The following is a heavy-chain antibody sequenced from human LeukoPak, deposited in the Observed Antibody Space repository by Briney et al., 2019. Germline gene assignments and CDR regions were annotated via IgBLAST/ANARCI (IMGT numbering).Heavy chain of an antibody. CDR2: INHSGST. Sequence: PSETLSLTCTVSGGSISGYYWSWIRQPPGKGLEWIGEINHSGSTNYNPSLKSRVTISVDTSKNQFSLKLSSVTAADTAVYYCARSLLGRPRDYWGQGTLVTVSS. CDR3: ARSLLGRPRDY. J-gene: IGHJ4*02. D-gene: IGHD2-15*01. V-gene: IGHV4-34*01. CDR1: GGSISGYY.